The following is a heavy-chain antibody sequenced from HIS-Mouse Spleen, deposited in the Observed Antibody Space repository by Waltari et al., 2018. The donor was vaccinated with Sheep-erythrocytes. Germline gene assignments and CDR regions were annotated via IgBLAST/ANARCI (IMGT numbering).Heavy chain of an antibody. CDR1: GYTFTGYY. CDR3: ARGRIAAAVYAFDI. CDR2: INPNSGGT. Sequence: QVQLVQSGAEVKKPGASVKVSCKASGYTFTGYYLNWVRQAPGQGLGWMGWINPNSGGTNYEEKFQGRVTKTRDTSISTAYMELSRLRSDDTAVYYCARGRIAAAVYAFDIWGQGTMVTVSS. D-gene: IGHD6-13*01. J-gene: IGHJ3*02. V-gene: IGHV1-2*02.